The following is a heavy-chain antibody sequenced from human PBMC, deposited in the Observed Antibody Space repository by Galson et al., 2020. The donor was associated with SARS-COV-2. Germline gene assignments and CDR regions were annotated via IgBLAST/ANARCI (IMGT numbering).Heavy chain of an antibody. CDR3: VRDEVIAKRFDY. Sequence: SCAASGFTFSDYYMSWIRQAPGKGLEWVSYISSSSSYTNYADSVKGRFTISRDNAKNSLYLQMNSLRAEDTAVYYCVRDEVIAKRFDYWGQGTLVTVSS. CDR1: GFTFSDYY. V-gene: IGHV3-11*05. J-gene: IGHJ4*02. CDR2: ISSSSSYT. D-gene: IGHD3-16*02.